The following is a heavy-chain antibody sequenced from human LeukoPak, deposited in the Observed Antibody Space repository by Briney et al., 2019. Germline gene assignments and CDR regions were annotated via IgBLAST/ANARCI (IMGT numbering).Heavy chain of an antibody. J-gene: IGHJ2*01. CDR3: ASSSGWHPNWYFDL. V-gene: IGHV4-59*08. CDR1: GGSISSYY. CDR2: IYYSGST. Sequence: PSETLSLTCTVSGGSISSYYWSWLRQPPGKGLEWLGYIYYSGSTNYNPSLKSRVTISVDTSKNQFSLKLSSVTAADTAVYYCASSSGWHPNWYFDLWGRGTLLTVSS. D-gene: IGHD6-19*01.